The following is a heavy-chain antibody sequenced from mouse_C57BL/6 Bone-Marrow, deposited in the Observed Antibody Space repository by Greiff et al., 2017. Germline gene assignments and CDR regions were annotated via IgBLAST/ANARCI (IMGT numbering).Heavy chain of an antibody. V-gene: IGHV1-19*01. CDR3: ASGATVVATVEYFDY. CDR2: INPYNGGT. Sequence: VQLQQSGPVLVKPGASVKMSCKASGYTFTDYYMNWVKQSPGKSLEWIGVINPYNGGTSYNQKFKGKATLTVDKSSSTAYMELNSLTSEDSAVYYCASGATVVATVEYFDYWGQGTTLTVSA. CDR1: GYTFTDYY. J-gene: IGHJ2*01. D-gene: IGHD1-1*01.